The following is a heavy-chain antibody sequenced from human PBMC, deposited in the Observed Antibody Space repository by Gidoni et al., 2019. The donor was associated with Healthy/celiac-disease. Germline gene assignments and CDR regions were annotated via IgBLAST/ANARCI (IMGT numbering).Heavy chain of an antibody. CDR2: IDPSDSYT. D-gene: IGHD2-2*01. V-gene: IGHV5-10-1*03. CDR3: ARASDCSSTSCQEPYYYGMDV. CDR1: GYSFTSYW. J-gene: IGHJ6*02. Sequence: EVQLVQSGAEVKKPGESLRISCKGSGYSFTSYWISWVRQMPGKGLEWMGRIDPSDSYTNYSPSFQGHVTISADKSISTAYLQWSSLKASDTAMYYCARASDCSSTSCQEPYYYGMDVWGQGTTVTVSS.